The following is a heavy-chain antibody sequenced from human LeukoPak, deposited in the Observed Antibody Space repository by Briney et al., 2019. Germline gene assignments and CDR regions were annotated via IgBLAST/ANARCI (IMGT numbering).Heavy chain of an antibody. CDR1: GGSFSGYF. CDR3: ARASHYSSWSGFAS. CDR2: IYHSGST. V-gene: IGHV4-34*01. J-gene: IGHJ5*01. D-gene: IGHD6-6*01. Sequence: PSETLSLTCAVYGGSFSGYFWNWIRQPPGRGLEWIGEIYHSGSTNYNPSLKSRVTITADTSKNQFSLKLSSVTAADRAVYYCARASHYSSWSGFASWGQGTLVTVSS.